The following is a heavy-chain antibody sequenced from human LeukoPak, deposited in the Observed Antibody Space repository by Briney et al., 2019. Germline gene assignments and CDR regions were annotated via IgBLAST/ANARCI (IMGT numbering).Heavy chain of an antibody. J-gene: IGHJ5*02. Sequence: PGGSRRLSCAVAGFTFSSYAMSWVRQAPGKGLEWVSAISGSGGSTYYADSVKGRFTISRDNSKNTLYLQMNSLRAEDTAVYYCAKLTHIRWFDPWGQGTLVTVSS. D-gene: IGHD2-15*01. CDR3: AKLTHIRWFDP. CDR1: GFTFSSYA. CDR2: ISGSGGST. V-gene: IGHV3-23*01.